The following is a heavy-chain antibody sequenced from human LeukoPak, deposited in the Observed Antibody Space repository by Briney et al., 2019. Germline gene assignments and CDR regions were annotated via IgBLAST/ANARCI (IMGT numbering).Heavy chain of an antibody. Sequence: PGGSLRLSCAASGFIFSDYYMSWIRQAPGKGLEWVSAISGSGGSTYYADSVKGRFTISRDNSKNTLYLQMNSLRAEDTAVYYCAKGRWLQFIYFDYWGQGTLVTVSS. J-gene: IGHJ4*02. D-gene: IGHD5-24*01. CDR2: ISGSGGST. V-gene: IGHV3-23*01. CDR1: GFIFSDYY. CDR3: AKGRWLQFIYFDY.